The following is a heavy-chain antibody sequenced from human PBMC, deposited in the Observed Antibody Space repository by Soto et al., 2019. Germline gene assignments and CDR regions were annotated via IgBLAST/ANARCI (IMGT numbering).Heavy chain of an antibody. J-gene: IGHJ6*02. D-gene: IGHD6-13*01. V-gene: IGHV1-2*04. CDR3: ARDRIAAASIYYYYGMDV. CDR1: GYTFTGYY. CDR2: INPNSGGT. Sequence: ASVKVSCKASGYTFTGYYMHWVRQAPGQGLEWMGWINPNSGGTNYAQKFQGWVTMTRDTSISTAYMELSRLRSDDTAVYYCARDRIAAASIYYYYGMDVWGQGPTVTVSS.